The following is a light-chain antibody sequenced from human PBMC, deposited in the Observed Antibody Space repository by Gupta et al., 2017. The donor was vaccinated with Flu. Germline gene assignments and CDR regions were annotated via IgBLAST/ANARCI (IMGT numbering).Light chain of an antibody. CDR2: KAS. CDR3: QQYNRART. V-gene: IGKV1-5*03. CDR1: QSISSW. Sequence: SPSTLSASVGDRVTITCRASQSISSWLAWYQQKPGKAPKLLIYKASSLDSGVPSRFSGSGSGTEFTLTISSLQPDDFATYYCQQYNRARTFGQGTKLEIK. J-gene: IGKJ2*01.